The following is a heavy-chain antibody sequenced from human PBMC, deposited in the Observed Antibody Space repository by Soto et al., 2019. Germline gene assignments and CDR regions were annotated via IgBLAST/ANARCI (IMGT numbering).Heavy chain of an antibody. D-gene: IGHD3-10*01. V-gene: IGHV6-1*01. CDR3: ATGESPVWGMDV. Sequence: SPTLSLPCAISGDSVSSNSAAWNWIRQSPSRGLEWLGRTYYRSKWYNDYAVSVKSRITINPDTSKNQFSLQLNSVTPEDTAVYYCATGESPVWGMDVWGQGTTVTVSS. CDR1: GDSVSSNSAA. CDR2: TYYRSKWYN. J-gene: IGHJ6*02.